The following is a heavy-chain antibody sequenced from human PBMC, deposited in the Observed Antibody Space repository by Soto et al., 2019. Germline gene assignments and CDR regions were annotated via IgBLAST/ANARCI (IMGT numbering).Heavy chain of an antibody. CDR1: GDTFTSYY. CDR3: ARSSGGNFGIIIEGSNWFDP. Sequence: ASVRVSCKAPGDTFTSYYLNWVRQAPGQGLEWMGVINPHGGSTKYAQKFQGRITMTRDTSRSTVYMELSSLRSDDTAIYYCARSSGGNFGIIIEGSNWFDPWGQGTLVTVSS. V-gene: IGHV1-46*01. D-gene: IGHD3-3*01. CDR2: INPHGGST. J-gene: IGHJ5*02.